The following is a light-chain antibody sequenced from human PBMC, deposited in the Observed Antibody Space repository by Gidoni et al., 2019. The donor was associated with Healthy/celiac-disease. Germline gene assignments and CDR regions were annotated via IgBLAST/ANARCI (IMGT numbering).Light chain of an antibody. CDR3: QQYDNLPFT. CDR2: DAS. V-gene: IGKV1-33*01. CDR1: QDISNY. Sequence: DIQMTQSSSSLSASVGDRVTITCQASQDISNYLNWYQQKPVKAPKLLIYDASNLETGVPSRFSGSGSGTDFTFTISSLQPEDIATYYCQQYDNLPFTFGPGTKVDIK. J-gene: IGKJ3*01.